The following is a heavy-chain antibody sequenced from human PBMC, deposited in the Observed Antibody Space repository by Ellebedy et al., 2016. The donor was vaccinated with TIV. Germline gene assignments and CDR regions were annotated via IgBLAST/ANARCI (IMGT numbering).Heavy chain of an antibody. CDR3: ARGSGYYYDASDI. D-gene: IGHD3-22*01. J-gene: IGHJ3*02. CDR2: IYYSGTT. CDR1: GGSISSSSYY. V-gene: IGHV4-61*05. Sequence: SETLSLXCTVSGGSISSSSYYWSWIRQPPGKGLEWLGYIYYSGTTNYNPSLYNPSLKSRVTISVDRSKNQFSLKLSSVTAADSAVYYCARGSGYYYDASDIWGQGTMVTVSS.